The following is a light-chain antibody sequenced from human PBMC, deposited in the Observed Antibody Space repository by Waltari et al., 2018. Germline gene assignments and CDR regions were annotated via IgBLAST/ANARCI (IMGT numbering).Light chain of an antibody. V-gene: IGKV3-20*01. Sequence: EIVLTQSPGTLSLSPGERATLSCRASQDITNNYLAWFQQKPGQAPRLLIYGASSGATGIPDRFSGSVSATDFTLTISRLEPEDSAMYYCQQYGNLPRTFGQGTKVEI. CDR3: QQYGNLPRT. J-gene: IGKJ1*01. CDR2: GAS. CDR1: QDITNNY.